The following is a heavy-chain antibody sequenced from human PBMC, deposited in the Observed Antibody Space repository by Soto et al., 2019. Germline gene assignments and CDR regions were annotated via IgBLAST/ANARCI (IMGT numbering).Heavy chain of an antibody. CDR1: GGSISSYY. CDR3: ARTGYCSGGSCPDRFDY. D-gene: IGHD2-15*01. CDR2: IYYSGST. V-gene: IGHV4-59*08. J-gene: IGHJ4*02. Sequence: SETLSLTCTVSGGSISSYYWSWIRQPPGKGLEWIGYIYYSGSTNYNPSLKSRVTISVDTSKNQFSLKLSSVTAADTAVYYCARTGYCSGGSCPDRFDYWGQGTLVTVSS.